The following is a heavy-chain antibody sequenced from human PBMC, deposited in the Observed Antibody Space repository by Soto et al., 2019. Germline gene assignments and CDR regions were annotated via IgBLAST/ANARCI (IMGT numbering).Heavy chain of an antibody. J-gene: IGHJ6*02. V-gene: IGHV3-33*01. D-gene: IGHD1-26*01. CDR1: GFTFGSYG. CDR3: ARDFVVGGPTINYYYGMDV. CDR2: IWYDGSNK. Sequence: SLRLSCAASGFTFGSYGMHWVRQAPGKGLEWVAVIWYDGSNKYYADSVKGRFTISRDNSKNTLYLQMNSLGAEDTAVYYCARDFVVGGPTINYYYGMDVWGQGTTGTVSS.